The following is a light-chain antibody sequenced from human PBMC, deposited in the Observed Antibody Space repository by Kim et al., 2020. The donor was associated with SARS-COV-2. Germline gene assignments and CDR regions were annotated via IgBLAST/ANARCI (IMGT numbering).Light chain of an antibody. CDR2: SAS. Sequence: ATINCKSSQSVLYNPNNKGFLAWYQQKPGQPPKLLIYSASTQESGVPDRFSGSGSGTDYTLAINYLQAEDVAVYYCQQYYSTPRTFGQGTKVDI. CDR1: QSVLYNPNNKGF. CDR3: QQYYSTPRT. J-gene: IGKJ1*01. V-gene: IGKV4-1*01.